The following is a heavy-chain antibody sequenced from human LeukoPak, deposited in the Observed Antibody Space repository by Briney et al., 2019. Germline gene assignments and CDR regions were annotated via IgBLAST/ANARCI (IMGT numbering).Heavy chain of an antibody. V-gene: IGHV4-59*08. D-gene: IGHD4-23*01. CDR3: ARSEEGTVVTRHFDY. J-gene: IGHJ4*02. CDR2: INNSGYT. CDR1: GGSISSYS. Sequence: SETLSLTCTVSGGSISSYSWNWIGQPPGKGLEWIGYINNSGYTNNNPSLRSRVTISVDTSKNQFSLKLSSVTAADTAVYYCARSEEGTVVTRHFDYWGQGTLVTVSS.